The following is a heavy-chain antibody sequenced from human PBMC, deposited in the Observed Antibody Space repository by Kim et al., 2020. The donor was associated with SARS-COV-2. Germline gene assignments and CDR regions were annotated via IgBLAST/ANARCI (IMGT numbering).Heavy chain of an antibody. CDR1: GGSISSSSYY. J-gene: IGHJ4*02. V-gene: IGHV4-39*07. Sequence: SETLSLTCTVSGGSISSSSYYWGWIRQPPGKGLEWIGSIYYSGSTYYNPSLKSRVTISVDTSKNQFSLKLSSVTAADTAVYYCARDGDYYDSSGYYNYWGQGTLVTVSS. CDR2: IYYSGST. CDR3: ARDGDYYDSSGYYNY. D-gene: IGHD3-22*01.